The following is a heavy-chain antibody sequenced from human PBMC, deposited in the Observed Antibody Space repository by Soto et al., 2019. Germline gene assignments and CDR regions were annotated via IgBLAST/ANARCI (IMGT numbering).Heavy chain of an antibody. CDR1: GVTVRSNY. V-gene: IGHV3-66*01. Sequence: GGSLRLPCASSGVTVRSNYMSWVRQAPGKGLEWVSVIYSGGSTYYADSVKGRFTISRDNSKNTLYLQMNSLRAEDTAVYYCARDRGPSYYDIVTGYYTPDYFDYWGQGTLVTVSS. CDR3: ARDRGPSYYDIVTGYYTPDYFDY. CDR2: IYSGGST. J-gene: IGHJ4*02. D-gene: IGHD3-9*01.